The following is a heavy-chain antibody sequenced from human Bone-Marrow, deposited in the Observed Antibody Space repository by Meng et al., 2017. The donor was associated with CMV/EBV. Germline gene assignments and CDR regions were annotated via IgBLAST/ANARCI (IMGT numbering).Heavy chain of an antibody. CDR2: IKHDGSEK. D-gene: IGHD1-1*01. CDR1: GFIFSGFW. CDR3: ASGSRTASHP. Sequence: ETLSLTCAASGFIFSGFWMSWVRQAPGKGPQWVANIKHDGSEKYYVDSAKGRFTISRDNAKNSLYLQMSSLRAGDSAVYYCASGSRTASHPWGQGTLVTVSS. J-gene: IGHJ5*02. V-gene: IGHV3-7*01.